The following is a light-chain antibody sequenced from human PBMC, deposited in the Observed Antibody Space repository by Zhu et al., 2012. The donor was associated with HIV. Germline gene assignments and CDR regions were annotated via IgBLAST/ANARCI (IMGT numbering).Light chain of an antibody. J-gene: IGKJ4*01. CDR3: QQRSSWPLT. Sequence: IVLTQSPGTLSLSPGERATLSCRASQSVSSTYLAWYQQKPGQAPRLLIHDASSRATDIPDRFSGSGSGTDFTLTISSLEPEDFALYYCQQRSSWPLTFGGGTKVEIK. V-gene: IGKV3D-20*02. CDR2: DAS. CDR1: QSVSSTY.